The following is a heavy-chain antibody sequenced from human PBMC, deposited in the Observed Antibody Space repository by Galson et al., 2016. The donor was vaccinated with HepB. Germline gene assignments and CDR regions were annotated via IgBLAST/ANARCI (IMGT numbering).Heavy chain of an antibody. CDR1: GFTFSNYG. CDR2: ILYDGSHK. V-gene: IGHV3-33*06. D-gene: IGHD4-17*01. J-gene: IGHJ4*02. Sequence: SLRLSCAASGFTFSNYGMHWVRQAPGKGLEWVASILYDGSHKYYGGSVTGRVTISRDNSKNTLYLQVNSLRVEDTAVYYCAKDRDTVTTLFDCWGQGTLVTVSS. CDR3: AKDRDTVTTLFDC.